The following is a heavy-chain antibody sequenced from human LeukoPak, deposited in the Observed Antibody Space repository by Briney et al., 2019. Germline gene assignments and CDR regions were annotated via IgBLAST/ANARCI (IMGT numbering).Heavy chain of an antibody. V-gene: IGHV1-18*01. D-gene: IGHD6-13*01. CDR2: ISANNDNT. Sequence: GASVKVSCKASGYTFINYGVAWVRQAPGQGLEWMGWISANNDNTNYAQKLQGRVTMTTDTSTSTAYMDLRSLRSDDTAVYYCARVVSFSSSWRSYRLMDVWGKGTTVTVSS. CDR1: GYTFINYG. J-gene: IGHJ6*03. CDR3: ARVVSFSSSWRSYRLMDV.